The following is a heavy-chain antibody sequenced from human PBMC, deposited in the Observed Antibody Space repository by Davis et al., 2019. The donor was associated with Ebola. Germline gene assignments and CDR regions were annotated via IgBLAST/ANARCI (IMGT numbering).Heavy chain of an antibody. CDR3: ASIVGSTWNSFDY. V-gene: IGHV1-8*01. Sequence: AASVKVSCKASGYTFSSYDITWVRQATGQGLEWMGWLSPSSGNTDYAQKFQGRVTMTMDTSISTAYMELNSLTSEDTAVYYCASIVGSTWNSFDYWGQGTPLTVSS. CDR2: LSPSSGNT. D-gene: IGHD6-13*01. CDR1: GYTFSSYD. J-gene: IGHJ4*02.